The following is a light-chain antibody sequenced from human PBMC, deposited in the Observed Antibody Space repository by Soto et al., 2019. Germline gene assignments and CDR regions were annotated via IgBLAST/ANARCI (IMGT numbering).Light chain of an antibody. Sequence: QSVLTQPASVSGFPGQSITISCTGTSSDVGGYNFVSWYQQHPGKAPKLLIYDVSDRPSGVSNRFSGSKSGNTASLTISGLQAEDEADYYCSSYTISSTYVFGTGTKLTVL. J-gene: IGLJ1*01. CDR1: SSDVGGYNF. V-gene: IGLV2-14*01. CDR3: SSYTISSTYV. CDR2: DVS.